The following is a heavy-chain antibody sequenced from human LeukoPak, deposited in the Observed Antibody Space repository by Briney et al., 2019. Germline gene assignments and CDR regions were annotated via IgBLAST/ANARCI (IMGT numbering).Heavy chain of an antibody. D-gene: IGHD2-2*01. CDR1: GFTFSSYS. J-gene: IGHJ3*02. V-gene: IGHV3-48*01. CDR3: AREKVYCSTTSCPTDAFDI. CDR2: IGSSSSTI. Sequence: NPGGSLRLSCAASGFTFSSYSMNWVRQAPGKGLEWVSYIGSSSSTIYYADSVKGRFTISRDNAKNSLYLQMNSLRAEDTAVYYCAREKVYCSTTSCPTDAFDIWGQGTMVTVSS.